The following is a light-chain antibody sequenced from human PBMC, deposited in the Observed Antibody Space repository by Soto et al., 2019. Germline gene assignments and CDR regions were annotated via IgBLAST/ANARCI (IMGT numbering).Light chain of an antibody. CDR3: TSYVGNDIWV. J-gene: IGLJ3*02. CDR2: EVT. Sequence: QSALTQPPYASGSRGQSVTISCTGTRSDVGAYKYVSWYQQYPGKAPKLMIYEVTKRPSGVPDRFSGSKSGNTASLTVSGLQAEDEADYYCTSYVGNDIWVFGGGTKLTGL. V-gene: IGLV2-8*01. CDR1: RSDVGAYKY.